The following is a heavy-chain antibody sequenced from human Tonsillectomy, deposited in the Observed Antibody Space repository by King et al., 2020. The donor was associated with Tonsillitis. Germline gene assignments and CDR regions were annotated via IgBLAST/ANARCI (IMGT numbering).Heavy chain of an antibody. CDR3: ARELQSSGSHLDY. CDR1: GGTFSSYA. V-gene: IGHV1-69*04. D-gene: IGHD6-19*01. J-gene: IGHJ4*02. CDR2: IIPILGIA. Sequence: VQLVQSGAEVKKPGSSVKVSCKASGGTFSSYAISWVRQAPGPGLEWMGRIIPILGIANYAQKFQGRVTITADKSTSTAYMELSSLRSEDTAVYYCARELQSSGSHLDYWGQGGLVTVSS.